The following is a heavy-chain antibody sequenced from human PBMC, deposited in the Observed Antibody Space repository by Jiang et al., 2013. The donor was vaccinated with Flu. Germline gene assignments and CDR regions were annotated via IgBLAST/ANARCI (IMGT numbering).Heavy chain of an antibody. J-gene: IGHJ4*02. Sequence: IDPSDSYTNYNPSLQGHVTISVYKSISTAYLQWSSLKASDTAMYYCAVLGELLSTRGRIDYWGQGTLVTVSS. V-gene: IGHV5-10-1*01. CDR2: IDPSDSYT. D-gene: IGHD3-10*01. CDR3: AVLGELLSTRGRIDY.